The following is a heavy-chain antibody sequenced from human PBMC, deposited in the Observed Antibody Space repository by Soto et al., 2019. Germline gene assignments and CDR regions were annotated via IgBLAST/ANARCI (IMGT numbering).Heavy chain of an antibody. CDR1: GFTFTSSA. CDR2: IVVGSGNT. V-gene: IGHV1-58*01. J-gene: IGHJ4*02. CDR3: AADSVYLVDAL. Sequence: QMQLVQSGPDVKKPGTSVKVSCKASGFTFTSSAVQCVRQARVQRLEWIGWIVVGSGNTNYAQKFQERVTITRDMSTSTAYMELSSLRSEKTAVYYCAADSVYLVDALWGQRTLVTVSS. D-gene: IGHD2-8*01.